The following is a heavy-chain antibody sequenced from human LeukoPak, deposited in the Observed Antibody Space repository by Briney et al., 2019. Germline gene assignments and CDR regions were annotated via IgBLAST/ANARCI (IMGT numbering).Heavy chain of an antibody. D-gene: IGHD1-26*01. CDR1: GITLSNYG. CDR2: ISDSGGST. CDR3: ARGTPGATNGY. J-gene: IGHJ4*02. Sequence: GGSLRLSCAVSGITLSNYGMSWVRQAPGKGLEWVAGISDSGGSTKYADSVKGRFTISRDNAKNSLYLQMNSLRAEDTAVYYCARGTPGATNGYWGQGTLVTVSS. V-gene: IGHV3-23*01.